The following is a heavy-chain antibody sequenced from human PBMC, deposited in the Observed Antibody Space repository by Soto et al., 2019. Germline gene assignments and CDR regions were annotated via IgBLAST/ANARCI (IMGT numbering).Heavy chain of an antibody. V-gene: IGHV4-39*01. D-gene: IGHD5-18*01. J-gene: IGHJ6*02. CDR3: ARVDTAMEAYYYYYGMDV. CDR2: IYYSGST. CDR1: GGSISSSSYY. Sequence: ETLSLTCTVSGGSISSSSYYWGWIRQPPGKGLEWIGSIYYSGSTYYNPSLKSRVTISVDTSKNQFSLKLSSVTAADTAVYYCARVDTAMEAYYYYYGMDVWGQGTTVTVSS.